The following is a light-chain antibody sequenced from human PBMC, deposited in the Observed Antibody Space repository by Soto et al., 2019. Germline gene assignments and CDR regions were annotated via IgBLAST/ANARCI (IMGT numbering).Light chain of an antibody. CDR3: QQYNNWPIT. CDR1: QSVSSN. J-gene: IGKJ5*01. V-gene: IGKV3-15*01. CDR2: GAS. Sequence: EIVMTQSPATLSVSPGERATLSCRASQSVSSNLAWYQQKRGQAPRLLIYGASTRATGIPARFTGSGSGTEFTLPISSLQSEEFAVYYCQQYNNWPITFGQGTRLEIK.